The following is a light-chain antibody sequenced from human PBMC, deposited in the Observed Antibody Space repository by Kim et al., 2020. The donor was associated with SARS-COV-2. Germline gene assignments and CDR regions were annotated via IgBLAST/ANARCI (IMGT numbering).Light chain of an antibody. CDR1: QSISSW. J-gene: IGKJ1*01. V-gene: IGKV1-5*03. CDR3: QQYNSYPWT. CDR2: KAS. Sequence: ASVGDRVTSTCRASQSISSWLAWYQQKPGKAPKLLIYKASSLESGVPSRFSGSGSGTEFTLTISSLQPDDFATYYCQQYNSYPWTFGQGTKVDIK.